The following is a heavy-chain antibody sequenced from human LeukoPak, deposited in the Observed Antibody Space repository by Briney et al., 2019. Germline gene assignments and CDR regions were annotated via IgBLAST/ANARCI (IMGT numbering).Heavy chain of an antibody. J-gene: IGHJ4*02. CDR3: ASAIRGRPY. Sequence: GGSLRLSCAASGITFTSYWMYWVRQAPGKGLVCVSRIKSDGNNTTYADSVKGRFTISRDNAKNTLYLQMNSLRADDTAVYYCASAIRGRPYWGQGTLVTVSS. CDR1: GITFTSYW. V-gene: IGHV3-74*01. D-gene: IGHD5-12*01. CDR2: IKSDGNNT.